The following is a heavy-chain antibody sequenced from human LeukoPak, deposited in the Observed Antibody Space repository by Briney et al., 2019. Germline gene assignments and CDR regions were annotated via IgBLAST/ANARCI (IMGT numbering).Heavy chain of an antibody. CDR2: INPNSGGT. J-gene: IGHJ3*02. Sequence: GASVKVSCKASGYTFTGYYMHWVRQAPGQGLEWMGWINPNSGGTNYAQKFQGRVTMTRDTSISTAYMELSRLRSDDTAVYYCARGVSYSSGRAPHDAFDIWGQGTMVTVSS. D-gene: IGHD3-10*01. CDR1: GYTFTGYY. V-gene: IGHV1-2*02. CDR3: ARGVSYSSGRAPHDAFDI.